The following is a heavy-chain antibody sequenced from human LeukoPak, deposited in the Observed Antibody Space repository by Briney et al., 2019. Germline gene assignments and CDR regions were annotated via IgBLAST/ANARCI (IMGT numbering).Heavy chain of an antibody. Sequence: GGSLRLPCAASGFTFSSYAIHWVRQAPGKGLEWVAAISYDGSKKYYADSVKGRFTISRDNSKNTLYLQMNSLRAEDTAVYYCASSYYDILTGESELDYWGQGTLVTVSS. D-gene: IGHD3-9*01. V-gene: IGHV3-30*04. CDR2: ISYDGSKK. J-gene: IGHJ4*02. CDR1: GFTFSSYA. CDR3: ASSYYDILTGESELDY.